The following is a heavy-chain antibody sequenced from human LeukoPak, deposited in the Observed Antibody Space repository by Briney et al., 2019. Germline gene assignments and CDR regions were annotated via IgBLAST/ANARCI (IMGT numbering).Heavy chain of an antibody. D-gene: IGHD2-15*01. V-gene: IGHV6-1*01. CDR1: GDSVSSITAA. Sequence: SQTLSLTCAISGDSVSSITAAWTWIRQSPSRGLEWLGRTYYRSKWYSDYAISLKSRITIKPDTSKNQFSLQLNSVTPEDTAMYYCAREGYDASHVWGQGTMVTVSS. CDR2: TYYRSKWYS. J-gene: IGHJ3*01. CDR3: AREGYDASHV.